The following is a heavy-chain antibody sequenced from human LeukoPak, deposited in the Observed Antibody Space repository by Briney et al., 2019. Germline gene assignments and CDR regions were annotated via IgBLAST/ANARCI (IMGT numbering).Heavy chain of an antibody. D-gene: IGHD1-26*01. CDR1: GYTFTSYG. J-gene: IGHJ4*02. Sequence: GASVKVSCKASGYTFTSYGISWVRQAPGQGLEWMGWISAYNGNTNYAQKLQGRVTMTTDTSTSTAYMELRSLTFDDTAVYYCARDRIGGTYYDYWGQGTLVTVSS. V-gene: IGHV1-18*01. CDR2: ISAYNGNT. CDR3: ARDRIGGTYYDY.